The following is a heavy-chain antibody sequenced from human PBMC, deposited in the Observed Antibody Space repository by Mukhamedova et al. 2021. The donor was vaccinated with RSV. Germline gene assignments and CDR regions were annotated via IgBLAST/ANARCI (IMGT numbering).Heavy chain of an antibody. CDR1: TFSTYA. Sequence: TFSTYAIHWVRQARQAPGKGLEWVAVISFDGSNKYYADSVKGRFAISRDNSKNTLYLQMNSLRAEDTAVYYCARGEPRGYSYYGM. V-gene: IGHV3-30*09. J-gene: IGHJ6*01. D-gene: IGHD1-14*01. CDR3: ARGEPRGYSYYGM. CDR2: ISFDGSNK.